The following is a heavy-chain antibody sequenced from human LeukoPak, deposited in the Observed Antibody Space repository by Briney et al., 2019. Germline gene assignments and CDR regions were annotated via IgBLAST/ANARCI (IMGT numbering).Heavy chain of an antibody. CDR1: GFTFSSYS. CDR2: ISSSSSYI. V-gene: IGHV3-21*01. Sequence: GGSLRLSCAASGFTFSSYSMNWVRQAPRKGLEWVSSISSSSSYIYYADSVKGRFTISRDNAKNSLYLQMNSLRAEDTAVYYCARGHSSGWYDPGHWGQGTLVTVSS. J-gene: IGHJ4*02. D-gene: IGHD6-19*01. CDR3: ARGHSSGWYDPGH.